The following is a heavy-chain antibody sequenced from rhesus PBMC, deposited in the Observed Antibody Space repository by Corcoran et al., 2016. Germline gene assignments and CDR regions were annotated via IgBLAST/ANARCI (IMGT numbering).Heavy chain of an antibody. J-gene: IGHJ2*01. V-gene: IGHV4-169*02. CDR3: ASSPGYYWYFDL. CDR2: IYGSGSST. CDR1: GGSISSSY. Sequence: QLQLQESGPGLVKPSETLSVTCAVSGGSISSSYWSWIRQAPGKGLEWIGYIYGSGSSTNYNPSLNSRVTRSVDTSKNQLSLRLSSVTAADTAVYYCASSPGYYWYFDLWGPGTPITISS. D-gene: IGHD3-28*01.